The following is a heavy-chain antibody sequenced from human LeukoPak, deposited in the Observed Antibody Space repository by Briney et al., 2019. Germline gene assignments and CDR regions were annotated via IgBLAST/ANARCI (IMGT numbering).Heavy chain of an antibody. CDR3: ARSTAMHFDL. Sequence: GGSLRLSCAASGFSFSSYAMSWVRQAPGKGLERVSAISKSGDSTFYADSVKGRFTISRDNSQNTLYVQMNSLRAEDTAVYYCARSTAMHFDLWGRGTLVTVSS. CDR2: ISKSGDST. J-gene: IGHJ2*01. CDR1: GFSFSSYA. V-gene: IGHV3-23*01.